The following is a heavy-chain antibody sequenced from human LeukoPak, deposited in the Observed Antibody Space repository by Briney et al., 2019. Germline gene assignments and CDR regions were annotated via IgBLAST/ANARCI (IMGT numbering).Heavy chain of an antibody. CDR2: MSWNGDNI. CDR3: AKDGSSHSNMLTAYDY. J-gene: IGHJ4*02. D-gene: IGHD3-16*01. Sequence: ALRLSCVASGFTFDDYAMHWVRQAPGKGLEWVSAMSWNGDNIAYADSEKGRFTISRDNAKNSLYLQMNSLRPEDTALYYCAKDGSSHSNMLTAYDYWGQGTLVTVSS. CDR1: GFTFDDYA. V-gene: IGHV3-9*01.